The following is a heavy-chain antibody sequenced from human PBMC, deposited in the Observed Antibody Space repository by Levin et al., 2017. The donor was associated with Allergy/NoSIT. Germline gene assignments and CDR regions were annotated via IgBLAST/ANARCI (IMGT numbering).Heavy chain of an antibody. D-gene: IGHD3-16*02. J-gene: IGHJ4*02. CDR1: GFTFSNYW. Sequence: LSLTCAASGFTFSNYWMHWVRQAPGKGLVWVSHINPDGSRTTYADSVKGRFTISRDDAKNTLYLQMNSLRAEDTAMYYCVSDYLEFDYWGQGTLVTVSS. CDR3: VSDYLEFDY. CDR2: INPDGSRT. V-gene: IGHV3-74*03.